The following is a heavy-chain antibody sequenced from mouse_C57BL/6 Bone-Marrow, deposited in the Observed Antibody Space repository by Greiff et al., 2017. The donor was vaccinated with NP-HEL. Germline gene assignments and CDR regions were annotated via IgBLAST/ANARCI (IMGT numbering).Heavy chain of an antibody. CDR2: IDPSDSYT. J-gene: IGHJ1*03. Sequence: QVQLKQPGAELVMPGASVKLSCKASGYTFTSYWMHWVKQRPGQGLEWIGEIDPSDSYTNYNQKFKGKSTLTVDKSSSTAYMQLSSLTSEDSAVYYCARTITTVGPLYFDVWGTGTTVTVAS. D-gene: IGHD1-1*01. V-gene: IGHV1-69*01. CDR3: ARTITTVGPLYFDV. CDR1: GYTFTSYW.